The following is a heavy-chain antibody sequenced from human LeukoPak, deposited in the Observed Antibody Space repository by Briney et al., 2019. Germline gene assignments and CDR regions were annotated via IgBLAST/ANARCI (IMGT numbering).Heavy chain of an antibody. V-gene: IGHV4-59*08. Sequence: PSENLSLTCTVSGGSISSYYWSWIRQPPGKGREGIGYIYYSGSTNYNPSLKSRVTISVDTSKNQFSLKLSSVTAADTAVYYCARLFDSSVIAWGQGTLVTVSS. J-gene: IGHJ5*02. CDR2: IYYSGST. CDR1: GGSISSYY. D-gene: IGHD3-22*01. CDR3: ARLFDSSVIA.